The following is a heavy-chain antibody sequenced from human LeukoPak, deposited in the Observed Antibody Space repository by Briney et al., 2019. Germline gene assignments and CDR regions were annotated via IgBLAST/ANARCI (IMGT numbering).Heavy chain of an antibody. V-gene: IGHV4-59*01. CDR2: IHYSGFS. CDR3: ARDLHGGNSGLGY. CDR1: GGSISSYY. D-gene: IGHD4-23*01. Sequence: SETLSLTCTVSGGSISSYYWSWIRQPPGKGLEWIGYIHYSGFSKYNPSLKSRVTISVDTSKNQFSLKLSFVTAADTAVYYCARDLHGGNSGLGYWGQGTLVTVSS. J-gene: IGHJ1*01.